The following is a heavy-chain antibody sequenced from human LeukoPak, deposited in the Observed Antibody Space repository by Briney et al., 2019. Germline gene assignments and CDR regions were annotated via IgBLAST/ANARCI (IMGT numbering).Heavy chain of an antibody. J-gene: IGHJ4*02. D-gene: IGHD3-10*01. CDR2: IRTKTDGGTA. CDR1: GGSINTYY. CDR3: TTGLLGD. V-gene: IGHV3-15*01. Sequence: ETLSLTCTVSGGSINTYYWSWIRQPPGKGLEWVGRIRTKTDGGTADYAAPVKGRFAISRDDSKNTLYLQMNTLTSEDTAVYYCTTGLLGDWGRGTLVTVSS.